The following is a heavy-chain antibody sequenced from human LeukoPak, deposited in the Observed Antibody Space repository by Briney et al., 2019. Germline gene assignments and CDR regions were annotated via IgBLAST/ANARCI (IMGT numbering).Heavy chain of an antibody. Sequence: SETLSLTCTVSGGSISSYYWSWIRQPAGKGLEWIGRIYTTGSTNYNPSLKSRVTMSVDTSKNQFSLKLTSATAADTAVYYCARDLYGSGSYANFDYWGQGTLVTVSS. V-gene: IGHV4-4*07. CDR3: ARDLYGSGSYANFDY. J-gene: IGHJ4*02. CDR2: IYTTGST. CDR1: GGSISSYY. D-gene: IGHD3-10*01.